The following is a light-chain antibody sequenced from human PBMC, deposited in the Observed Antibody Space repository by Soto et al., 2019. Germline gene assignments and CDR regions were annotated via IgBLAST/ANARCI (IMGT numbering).Light chain of an antibody. CDR3: QHTYNTPRT. J-gene: IGKJ2*01. CDR1: QSISSY. Sequence: DIQMTQSPSSLSASVGDSVTISCRASQSISSYLNWYQQKPGKAPNLLIYAASNLQSGVPSRFSGSGSRTDFTLTISSLQPEDFATYYCQHTYNTPRTFGQGTKLEI. CDR2: AAS. V-gene: IGKV1-39*01.